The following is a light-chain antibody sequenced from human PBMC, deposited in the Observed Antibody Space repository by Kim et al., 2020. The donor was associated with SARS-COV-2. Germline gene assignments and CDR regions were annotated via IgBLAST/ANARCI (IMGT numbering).Light chain of an antibody. V-gene: IGKV3-20*01. CDR1: RGVTSNY. CDR3: HQYGSPPST. CDR2: IAS. Sequence: SPGEKATLSCRASRGVTSNYLAWYKQKPGQAPRLLIYIASSRATGIPDRFSGSGSGTEFTLTINRLEPEDFAVYYCHQYGSPPSTFGQGTRLEIK. J-gene: IGKJ5*01.